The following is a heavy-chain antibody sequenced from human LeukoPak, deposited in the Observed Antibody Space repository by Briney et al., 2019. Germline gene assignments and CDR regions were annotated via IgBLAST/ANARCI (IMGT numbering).Heavy chain of an antibody. CDR2: ISYDGSNK. CDR3: AKDRMDTAMVLGWFDP. V-gene: IGHV3-30*18. J-gene: IGHJ5*02. CDR1: GFTFSSYG. Sequence: PGGSLRLSCAASGFTFSSYGMHWVRQAPGKGLEWVAVISYDGSNKYYADSVKGRFTISRDNSKNTLYLQMNSLRAEDTAVYYCAKDRMDTAMVLGWFDPWGQGTLVTVSS. D-gene: IGHD5-18*01.